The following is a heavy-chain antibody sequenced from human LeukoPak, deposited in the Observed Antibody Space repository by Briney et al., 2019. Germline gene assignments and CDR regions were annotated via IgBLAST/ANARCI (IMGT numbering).Heavy chain of an antibody. Sequence: PGGSLRLSCAASGFTFSSYAMSWVRQAPGKGLEWVPAISGSGGSTYYADSVKGRFTISRDNSKNTLYLQMNSLRAEDTAVYYCAKDGAPYYYDSSGYWNYWGQGTLVTVSS. V-gene: IGHV3-23*01. D-gene: IGHD3-22*01. CDR3: AKDGAPYYYDSSGYWNY. CDR2: ISGSGGST. CDR1: GFTFSSYA. J-gene: IGHJ4*02.